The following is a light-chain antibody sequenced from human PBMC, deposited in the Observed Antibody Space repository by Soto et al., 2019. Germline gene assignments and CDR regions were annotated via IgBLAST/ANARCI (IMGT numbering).Light chain of an antibody. Sequence: EIVMTQSPATLSVSPGERATLSCRASQSVSSNLAWYQQKPGQAPRLLIYGASTRATGIPARFSGSGSGTEFTLTISSLQSEDFAVYYCQPGFGRGTKVEIK. J-gene: IGKJ1*01. V-gene: IGKV3-15*01. CDR1: QSVSSN. CDR3: QPG. CDR2: GAS.